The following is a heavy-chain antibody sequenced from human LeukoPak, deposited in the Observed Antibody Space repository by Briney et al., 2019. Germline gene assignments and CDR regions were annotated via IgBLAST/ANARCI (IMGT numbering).Heavy chain of an antibody. D-gene: IGHD2-2*01. V-gene: IGHV4-34*01. CDR2: INHNGST. Sequence: SETLSLTCAVYGGSFSDHSWSWVRQPPGKGLEWIGEINHNGSTTHNPSLRSRVTISVDTSKNQFSLRLGSVTAADTAVYYCARGWRVPACYGPNDGFDPWGQGTLVTVSP. CDR1: GGSFSDHS. J-gene: IGHJ5*02. CDR3: ARGWRVPACYGPNDGFDP.